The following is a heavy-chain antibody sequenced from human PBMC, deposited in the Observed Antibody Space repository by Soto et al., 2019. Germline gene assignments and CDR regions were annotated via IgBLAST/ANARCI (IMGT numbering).Heavy chain of an antibody. J-gene: IGHJ6*02. Sequence: GGSRTLSCPASGFTFTSYTMNWVRQAPGKGLEWVSYISSSSSTIYYADSVKGRFTISRDNSKNTLYLQMNSLRAEDTAVYYCAKGPAIVLVPAAMNYYYGMDVCGQGTTVTVSS. V-gene: IGHV3-48*01. CDR2: ISSSSSTI. D-gene: IGHD2-2*01. CDR1: GFTFTSYT. CDR3: AKGPAIVLVPAAMNYYYGMDV.